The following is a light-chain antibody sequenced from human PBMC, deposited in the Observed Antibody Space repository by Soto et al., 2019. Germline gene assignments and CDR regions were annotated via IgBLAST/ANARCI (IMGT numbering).Light chain of an antibody. Sequence: IQLTQSPSSLSASVGDRVTITCRASEGIVNYLAWYQQQPGKAPKLLIYGASTLQGGVPSRFTGSGSGTDFTLTISSLQPEDAAIYSCQQAASFPFTFGPGAKV. CDR2: GAS. CDR1: EGIVNY. J-gene: IGKJ3*01. V-gene: IGKV1-12*02. CDR3: QQAASFPFT.